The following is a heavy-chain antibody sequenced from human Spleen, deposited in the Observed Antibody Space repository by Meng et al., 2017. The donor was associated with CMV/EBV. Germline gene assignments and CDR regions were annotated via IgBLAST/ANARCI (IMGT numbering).Heavy chain of an antibody. Sequence: KVSCKGSGFSFTSYWIGWVRQMPGKGLEWMGIIYPGDSDTRYSPSFQGQVTISADKSISTAYPQWSSLKASDTAMYYCASYGSGSYAYFDYWGQGTLVTVSS. J-gene: IGHJ4*02. CDR1: GFSFTSYW. CDR3: ASYGSGSYAYFDY. V-gene: IGHV5-51*01. D-gene: IGHD3-10*01. CDR2: IYPGDSDT.